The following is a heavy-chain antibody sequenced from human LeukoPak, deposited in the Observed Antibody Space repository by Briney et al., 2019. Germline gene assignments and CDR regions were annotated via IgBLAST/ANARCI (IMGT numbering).Heavy chain of an antibody. CDR1: GFTVSSNY. CDR2: IYSGGST. CDR3: ARGGYGDYVWAVGY. J-gene: IGHJ4*02. D-gene: IGHD4-17*01. V-gene: IGHV3-53*01. Sequence: GGSLRLSCAASGFTVSSNYMSWVRQAPGKGLEWVSVIYSGGSTYYADSVKGRFTISRDNSKNTLYLQMNSLRAEDTAVYYCARGGYGDYVWAVGYWGQGTLVTVSS.